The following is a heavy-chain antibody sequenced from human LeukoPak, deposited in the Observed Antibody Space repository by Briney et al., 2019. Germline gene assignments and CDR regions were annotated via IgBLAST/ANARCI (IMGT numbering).Heavy chain of an antibody. J-gene: IGHJ4*02. CDR1: GFTFDDHG. CDR2: INWNGGST. V-gene: IGHV3-20*04. CDR3: AKEVVVVITTPTEAGFDY. D-gene: IGHD3-22*01. Sequence: GGSLRLSCAASGFTFDDHGMSWVRQAPGKGLEWVAGINWNGGSTGYADSVKGRFTISRDNAKNTLYLQMNSLRAEDTAVYYCAKEVVVVITTPTEAGFDYWGQGTLVTVSS.